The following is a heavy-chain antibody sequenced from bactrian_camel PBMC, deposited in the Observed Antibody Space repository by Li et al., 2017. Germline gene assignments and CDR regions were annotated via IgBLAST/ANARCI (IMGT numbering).Heavy chain of an antibody. J-gene: IGHJ6*01. D-gene: IGHD2*01. Sequence: VQLVESGGGLVQPGGSLRLSCTASGFTFSGVFMSWVRQAPGKGLEWVSGIDSTGKSTHYSDSVKGRFTISRDNAKNTLYLQLTVLKTEDTAMYYCARATPGGSWWDFGHWGQGTQVTVS. CDR1: GFTFSGVF. CDR3: ARATPGGSWWDFGH. V-gene: IGHV3S40*01. CDR2: IDSTGKST.